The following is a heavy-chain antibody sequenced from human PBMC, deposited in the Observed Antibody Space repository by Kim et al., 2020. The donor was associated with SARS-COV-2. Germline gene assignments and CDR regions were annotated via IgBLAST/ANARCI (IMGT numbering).Heavy chain of an antibody. J-gene: IGHJ4*02. D-gene: IGHD2-21*01. Sequence: KSPGRITMTPDTSTSTAYMELRSLRSDDTAVYYCARADAYCGGDCYQFDYWGQGTLVTVSS. V-gene: IGHV1-18*01. CDR3: ARADAYCGGDCYQFDY.